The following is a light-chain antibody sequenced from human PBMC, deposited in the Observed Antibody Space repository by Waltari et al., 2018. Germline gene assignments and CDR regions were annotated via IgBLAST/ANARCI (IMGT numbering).Light chain of an antibody. CDR1: QSVSGSY. V-gene: IGKV3-20*01. Sequence: EIVLTQSPGTLSLSPGERATLSCRASQSVSGSYLAWYQHRSGQAPRLLSYGASTRATGIPDRFSGGGSGTDFTLTISRLEPEDFAVYYCQQFLTSRTFGQGTRVEIK. J-gene: IGKJ1*01. CDR3: QQFLTSRT. CDR2: GAS.